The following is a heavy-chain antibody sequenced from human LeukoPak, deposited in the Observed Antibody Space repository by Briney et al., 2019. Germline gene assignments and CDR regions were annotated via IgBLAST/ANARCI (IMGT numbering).Heavy chain of an antibody. CDR1: GYTFTGYY. D-gene: IGHD4-11*01. J-gene: IGHJ4*02. CDR2: INPNSGGT. CDR3: ARALHVTTVTPGDY. Sequence: ASVKVSCKASGYTFTGYYMHWVRQAPGQGLEWMGWINPNSGGTYFAQKLQGRVTMTTDTSTSTAYMELRSLRSDDTAVYYCARALHVTTVTPGDYWGQGTLVTVSS. V-gene: IGHV1-2*02.